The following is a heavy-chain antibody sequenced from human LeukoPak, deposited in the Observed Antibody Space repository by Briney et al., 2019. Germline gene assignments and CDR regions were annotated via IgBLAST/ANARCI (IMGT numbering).Heavy chain of an antibody. CDR1: GFTFSIYG. CDR3: ANYPLRSAPCRY. V-gene: IGHV3-30*18. Sequence: GGSLRLSCAASGFTFSIYGMHWVRQAPGKGLEWVAAISHDGSNEYYADSVKGRLTISRDNSKNTLYLQMNSLRAEDTAVYYCANYPLRSAPCRYWGQRTLVTVSS. J-gene: IGHJ4*02. CDR2: ISHDGSNE. D-gene: IGHD3-3*01.